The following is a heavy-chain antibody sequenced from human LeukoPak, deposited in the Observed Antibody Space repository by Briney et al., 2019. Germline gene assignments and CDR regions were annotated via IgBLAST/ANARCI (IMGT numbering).Heavy chain of an antibody. D-gene: IGHD6-6*01. V-gene: IGHV3-23*01. CDR2: ISCTGRTT. CDR3: VKSGRPLVLEAYFDS. CDR1: GFIFSAYD. Sequence: PGGSLRLSCEASGFIFSAYDINWVRQAPGKGLEWVSAISCTGRTTYYIDSVRGRFTISRDNSKNTVYLHMNNLRADDTAVYYCVKSGRPLVLEAYFDSWGQGTLVHGSS. J-gene: IGHJ4*01.